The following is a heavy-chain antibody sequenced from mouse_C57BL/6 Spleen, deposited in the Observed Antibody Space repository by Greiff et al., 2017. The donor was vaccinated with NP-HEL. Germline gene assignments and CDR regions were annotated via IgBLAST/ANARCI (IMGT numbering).Heavy chain of an antibody. CDR2: IRNKANGYTT. CDR1: GFTFTDYY. CDR3: ARSTYDYDPFDY. Sequence: DVKLVESGGGLVQPGGSLSLSCAASGFTFTDYYMSWVRQPPGKALEWLGFIRNKANGYTTEYSASVKGRFTISRDNSQSILYLQMNALRAEDSATYYCARSTYDYDPFDYWGQGTTLTVSS. V-gene: IGHV7-3*01. J-gene: IGHJ2*01. D-gene: IGHD2-4*01.